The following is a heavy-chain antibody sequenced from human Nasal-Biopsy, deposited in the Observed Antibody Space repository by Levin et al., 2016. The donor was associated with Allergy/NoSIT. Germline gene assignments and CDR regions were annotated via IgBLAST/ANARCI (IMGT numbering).Heavy chain of an antibody. D-gene: IGHD5-18*01. J-gene: IGHJ4*02. CDR2: IILILDIT. V-gene: IGHV1-69*10. CDR3: ARGTGWDTAMVYDH. CDR1: GDTFSGHT. Sequence: SVKVSCKASGDTFSGHTVTWVRQAPGQGLEWMGRIILILDITNYAQNFQGRVTITADKSTTTAYLELSNLTSEDTAIYYCARGTGWDTAMVYDHWGQGTLVIVSS.